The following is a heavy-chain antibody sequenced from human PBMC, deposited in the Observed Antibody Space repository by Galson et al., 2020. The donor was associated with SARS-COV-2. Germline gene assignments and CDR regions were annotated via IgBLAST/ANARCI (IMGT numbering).Heavy chain of an antibody. CDR1: GYSFSRYW. CDR3: GRLLYSGYVRDYYYYGMDV. CDR2: IYPGDSDT. V-gene: IGHV5-51*01. J-gene: IGHJ6*02. D-gene: IGHD5-12*01. Sequence: GESLKIPCKGSGYSFSRYWIGWVRQMPGKGLEWMGIIYPGDSDTIYSPSFQGQVTISADKSITTAYLQWSSLTASDTAMYYCGRLLYSGYVRDYYYYGMDVWGQGTTVTVSS.